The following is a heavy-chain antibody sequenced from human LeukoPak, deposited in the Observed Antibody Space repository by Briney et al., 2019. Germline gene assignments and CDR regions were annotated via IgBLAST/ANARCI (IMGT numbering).Heavy chain of an antibody. J-gene: IGHJ4*02. CDR2: ISGSGGST. CDR1: GLTFSSYA. Sequence: PGGSLRLSCAASGLTFSSYAMSWVRQAPGKGLEWVSAISGSGGSTYYADSVKGRFTISRDNSKNTLYLQMNSLRAEDTAVYYCAKDQDFYFYDSSGKGPFDYWGQGTLVTVSS. CDR3: AKDQDFYFYDSSGKGPFDY. D-gene: IGHD3-22*01. V-gene: IGHV3-23*01.